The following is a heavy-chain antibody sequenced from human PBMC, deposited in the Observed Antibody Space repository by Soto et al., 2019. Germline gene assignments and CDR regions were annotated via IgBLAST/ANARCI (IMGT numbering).Heavy chain of an antibody. CDR1: GGSISSGDYY. CDR3: ARAHYYYDSRGYFHL. CDR2: IYYSCST. D-gene: IGHD3-22*01. J-gene: IGHJ4*02. Sequence: SETLSLTCTVSGGSISSGDYYWSWIRQHPGKGLEWIGYIYYSCSTYYNPSLKSRVTISVDTSKNQFSLKLCSVTAADTAVYYFARAHYYYDSRGYFHLWGQRALVTVSS. V-gene: IGHV4-31*03.